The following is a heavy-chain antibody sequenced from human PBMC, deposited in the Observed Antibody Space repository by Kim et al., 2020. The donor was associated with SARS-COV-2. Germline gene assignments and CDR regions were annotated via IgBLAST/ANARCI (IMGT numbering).Heavy chain of an antibody. V-gene: IGHV4-59*13. Sequence: SETLSLTCTVSGGSISSYYWSWIRQPPGKGLEWIGYIYYSGSNNYNPSLKSRVTISVDTSKNQFSLKLSSVTAADTAVYYCARGDHWGVNDYWGQGTLVTVSS. D-gene: IGHD7-27*01. CDR2: IYYSGSN. J-gene: IGHJ4*02. CDR1: GGSISSYY. CDR3: ARGDHWGVNDY.